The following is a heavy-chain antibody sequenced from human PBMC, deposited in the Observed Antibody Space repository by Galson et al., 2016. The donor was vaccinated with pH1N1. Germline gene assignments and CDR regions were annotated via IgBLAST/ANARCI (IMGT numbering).Heavy chain of an antibody. V-gene: IGHV1-18*01. D-gene: IGHD1-1*01. CDR1: GYTFTSFG. J-gene: IGHJ4*02. Sequence: SVKVSCKASGYTFTSFGITWVRQAPGQGLEWMGWINAHNGHTDYAQRLQGRVAMTTDTSTSTAYMELRSLRADDTAVYYCTTDQHWMYVPEYWGQGILVSVSS. CDR3: TTDQHWMYVPEY. CDR2: INAHNGHT.